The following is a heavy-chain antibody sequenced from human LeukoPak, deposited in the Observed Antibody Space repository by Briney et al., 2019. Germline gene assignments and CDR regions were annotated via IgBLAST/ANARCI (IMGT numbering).Heavy chain of an antibody. CDR1: GFSFSSYE. CDR2: ISGSGSTI. V-gene: IGHV3-48*03. Sequence: GGSLRLSCAGSGFSFSSYEMNWVRQAPGKGLEWVSCISGSGSTIYYADSVKGRFTISRDNAKKSLYLQMNSLRAEDTAVYYCATAEISGSGSYYKYFDYWGQGTLVTVSS. CDR3: ATAEISGSGSYYKYFDY. J-gene: IGHJ4*02. D-gene: IGHD3-10*01.